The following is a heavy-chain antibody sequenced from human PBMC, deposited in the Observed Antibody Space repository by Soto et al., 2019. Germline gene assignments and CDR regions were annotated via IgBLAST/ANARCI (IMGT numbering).Heavy chain of an antibody. Sequence: PGWSLRLSCAASGFTFSSYEMNWVRQAPGKGLEWVSYISSSGSTIYYADSVKGRFTISRDNAKNSLYLQMNSLRAEDTAVYYCAREGLENWYYYYGMDVWGQGTTVTVSS. V-gene: IGHV3-48*03. D-gene: IGHD1-1*01. CDR2: ISSSGSTI. CDR3: AREGLENWYYYYGMDV. J-gene: IGHJ6*02. CDR1: GFTFSSYE.